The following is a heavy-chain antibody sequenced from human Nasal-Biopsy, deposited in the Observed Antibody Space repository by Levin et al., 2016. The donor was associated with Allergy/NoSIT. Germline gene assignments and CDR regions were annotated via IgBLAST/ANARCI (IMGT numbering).Heavy chain of an antibody. CDR2: VRHDGSNE. CDR3: GRGDYGVYPTPVDY. D-gene: IGHD4-17*01. V-gene: IGHV3-33*01. CDR1: GFTFSSHG. Sequence: GGSLRLSCAASGFTFSSHGMYWVRQAPGKGLEGVAIVRHDGSNEYYAESVKGRFTISRDNSINTLYLQMNSLKAEDTAIYYCGRGDYGVYPTPVDYWGQGTLVTVSS. J-gene: IGHJ4*02.